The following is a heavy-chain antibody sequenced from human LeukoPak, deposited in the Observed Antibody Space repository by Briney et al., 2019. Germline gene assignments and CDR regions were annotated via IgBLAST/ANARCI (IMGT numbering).Heavy chain of an antibody. J-gene: IGHJ6*03. V-gene: IGHV4-59*11. CDR1: GGSISSHY. CDR3: AREAQLWSSTYYYYYMDV. Sequence: SETLSLTCTVSGGSISSHYWSWIRQPPGKGLEWIGYIYYSGSTNYNPSLKSRVTISVDTSKNQFSLKLSSVTAADTAVYYCAREAQLWSSTYYYYYMDVWGKGTTVTVSS. CDR2: IYYSGST. D-gene: IGHD5-18*01.